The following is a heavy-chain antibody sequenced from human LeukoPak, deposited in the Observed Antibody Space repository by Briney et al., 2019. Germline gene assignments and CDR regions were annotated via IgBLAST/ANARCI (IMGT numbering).Heavy chain of an antibody. Sequence: SEALSLTCTVSRGSISSSSYYWGWIRQPPGEGLEWLGSIFYSGKNYYNPSLKNRVTISVGTSKTQFSVKLSSVTAADTAVYYCARLYVLRFLEWSPTSRTVGDAFDIWGQGTMVAVSS. CDR1: RGSISSSSYY. J-gene: IGHJ3*02. CDR3: ARLYVLRFLEWSPTSRTVGDAFDI. V-gene: IGHV4-39*01. CDR2: IFYSGKN. D-gene: IGHD3-3*01.